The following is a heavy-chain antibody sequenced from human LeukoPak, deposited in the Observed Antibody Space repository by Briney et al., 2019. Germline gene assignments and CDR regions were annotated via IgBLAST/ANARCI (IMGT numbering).Heavy chain of an antibody. CDR2: IIPIFGTT. CDR1: GGTFSSYA. D-gene: IGHD6-13*01. V-gene: IGHV1-69*06. Sequence: SVKVSCKASGGTFSSYAISWVRQAPGQGLEWMGGIIPIFGTTDYAQKFQDRVTITADKSTSTAYMELSSLRSEDTAVYYCARVVGLTGYSSSWYSGYYYYMDVWGKGTTVTVSS. CDR3: ARVVGLTGYSSSWYSGYYYYMDV. J-gene: IGHJ6*03.